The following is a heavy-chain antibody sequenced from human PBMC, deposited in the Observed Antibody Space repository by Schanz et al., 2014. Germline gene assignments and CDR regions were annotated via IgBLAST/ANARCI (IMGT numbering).Heavy chain of an antibody. CDR1: RYTFNTYG. D-gene: IGHD6-13*01. CDR2: INAGTGNA. Sequence: GPGVKEPGASVKVSCEASRYTFNTYGLNWVRQAPGQRLEWMGWINAGTGNAEYSQKFQGRVTITRDTLASTAYMEVSSLRSEDTAVYYCARSGSSNWYFFDYWGQGTLVTVSS. CDR3: ARSGSSNWYFFDY. V-gene: IGHV1-3*01. J-gene: IGHJ4*02.